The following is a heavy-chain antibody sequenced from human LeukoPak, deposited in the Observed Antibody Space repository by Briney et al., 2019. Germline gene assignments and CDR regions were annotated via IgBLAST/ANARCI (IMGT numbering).Heavy chain of an antibody. Sequence: SETLSLTCTVSGGSISGSYWSWIRQPPGKGLEWIGSIYYSGSTYYNPSLKSRVTISVDTSMNQFSLKLSSVTAADTAVYYCARASDDSSGYYGEQFDYWGQGTLVTVSS. V-gene: IGHV4-59*01. CDR3: ARASDDSSGYYGEQFDY. CDR1: GGSISGSY. D-gene: IGHD3-22*01. CDR2: IYYSGST. J-gene: IGHJ4*02.